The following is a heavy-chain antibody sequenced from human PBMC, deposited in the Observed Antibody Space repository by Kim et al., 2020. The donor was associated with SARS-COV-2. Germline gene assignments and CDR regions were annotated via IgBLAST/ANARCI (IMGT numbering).Heavy chain of an antibody. D-gene: IGHD2-8*02. Sequence: GGSLRLSCAASGFTFSSYDMHWVRQATGKGLEWVSAIGTAGDTYYPGSVKGRFTISRENAKNSLYLQMNSLRAGDTAVYYCASSRRYCTGGVCYTGYFDYWGQGTLVTVSS. CDR3: ASSRRYCTGGVCYTGYFDY. V-gene: IGHV3-13*01. J-gene: IGHJ4*02. CDR2: IGTAGDT. CDR1: GFTFSSYD.